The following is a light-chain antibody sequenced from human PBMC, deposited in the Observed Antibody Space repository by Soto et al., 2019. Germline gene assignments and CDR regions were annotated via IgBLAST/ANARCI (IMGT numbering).Light chain of an antibody. J-gene: IGKJ5*01. CDR1: QSLVYSDGNTY. CDR2: KVS. V-gene: IGKV2-30*01. CDR3: MQGTHWPPIT. Sequence: DVVMTQSPLSLPVTLGQPASISCRSSQSLVYSDGNTYLNWFQQRPGQSPRRLIYKVSNRDSGVPDRFSGSGSGTDFTLKISRVEAEYVGVYYCMQGTHWPPITFGQGTRLE.